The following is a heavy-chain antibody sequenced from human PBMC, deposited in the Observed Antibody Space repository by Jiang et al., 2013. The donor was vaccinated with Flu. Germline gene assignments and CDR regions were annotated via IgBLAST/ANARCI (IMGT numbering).Heavy chain of an antibody. CDR3: ASQLFWNGYYFGN. J-gene: IGHJ4*02. D-gene: IGHD3-3*01. Sequence: YYWSWIRQPPGKGLEWIGEINHSGSTNYNPSFKSRVTISIDTSNNQFSLKVSSVTAADTAVYYCASQLFWNGYYFGNWGQGAQVTVSS. V-gene: IGHV4-34*01. CDR2: INHSGST. CDR1: YY.